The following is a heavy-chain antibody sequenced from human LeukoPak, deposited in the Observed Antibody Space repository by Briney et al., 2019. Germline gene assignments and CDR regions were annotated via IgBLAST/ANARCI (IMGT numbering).Heavy chain of an antibody. CDR2: IYSGGST. CDR3: ARARDGYPTRGFDY. Sequence: GGSLRLSCAASGFTFSSYAMTWVRQAPGKGLEWVSVIYSGGSTYYADSVKGRFTISRDNSKNTLYLQMNSLRAEDTAVYYCARARDGYPTRGFDYWGQGTLVTVSS. V-gene: IGHV3-66*01. D-gene: IGHD5-24*01. CDR1: GFTFSSYA. J-gene: IGHJ4*02.